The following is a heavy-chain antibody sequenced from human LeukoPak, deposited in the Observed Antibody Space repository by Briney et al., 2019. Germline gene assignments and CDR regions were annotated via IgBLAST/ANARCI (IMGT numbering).Heavy chain of an antibody. CDR1: GFTFSSYS. V-gene: IGHV3-21*01. D-gene: IGHD2-21*02. CDR3: ARLIDIVVVTAIRDFDY. J-gene: IGHJ4*02. CDR2: ISSSSSYI. Sequence: GGSLRLSCAASGFTFSSYSMNWVRQAPGKGLEWVSSISSSSSYIYYADSVKGRFTISRDNAKNSLYLQMNSLRAEDTAVYYCARLIDIVVVTAIRDFDYWGQGTLVTVSS.